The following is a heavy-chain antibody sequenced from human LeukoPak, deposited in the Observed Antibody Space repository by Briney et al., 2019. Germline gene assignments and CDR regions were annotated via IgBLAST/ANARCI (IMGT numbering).Heavy chain of an antibody. CDR1: CGSFSGYY. J-gene: IGHJ6*03. V-gene: IGHV4-34*01. Sequence: SETLSITCAVYCGSFSGYYWSWIRQPPGKGLEWIGEINHSGSTNYNPSLKSRVTISVDTSKNQFSLKLSSVTAADTAVYYCARRRLRYFDWLEGDYYYYYMDVWGKGTTVTISS. CDR3: ARRRLRYFDWLEGDYYYYYMDV. D-gene: IGHD3-9*01. CDR2: INHSGST.